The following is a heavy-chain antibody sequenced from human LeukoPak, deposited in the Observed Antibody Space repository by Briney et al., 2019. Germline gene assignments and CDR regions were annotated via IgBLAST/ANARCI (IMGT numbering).Heavy chain of an antibody. CDR3: ARVGSSSWYNYYYYYMDV. D-gene: IGHD6-13*01. V-gene: IGHV4-34*01. J-gene: IGHJ6*03. Sequence: SETLSLTCAVYGGSFSGYYWSWIRQPPGKGLEWIGEINHSGSTNYNPSLKSRVTISVDTSKNQFSLKLSSVTAADTAVYYCARVGSSSWYNYYYYYMDVWGKGTTVTVSS. CDR1: GGSFSGYY. CDR2: INHSGST.